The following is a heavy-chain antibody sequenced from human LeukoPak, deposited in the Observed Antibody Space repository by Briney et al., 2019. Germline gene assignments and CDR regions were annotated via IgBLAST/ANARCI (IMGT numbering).Heavy chain of an antibody. CDR2: INPNSGAT. V-gene: IGHV1-2*02. Sequence: ASVKVSCKASAYTFTGYHMHWVRQAPGQGLEWMAWINPNSGATDYAQKFQGRVTMTRDTSTSTAYMELSRLRSDDTAVYYCARLNGNHFDYWGQGTLVTVSS. D-gene: IGHD1-14*01. CDR1: AYTFTGYH. J-gene: IGHJ4*02. CDR3: ARLNGNHFDY.